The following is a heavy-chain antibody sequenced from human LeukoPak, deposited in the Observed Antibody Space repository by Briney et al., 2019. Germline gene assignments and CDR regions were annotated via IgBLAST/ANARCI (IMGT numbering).Heavy chain of an antibody. CDR3: ASARRFWSGYPNYYYYYYMDV. D-gene: IGHD3-3*01. Sequence: SETLSLTCTVSGGSISSSTNYWGWIRQPPGKGLEWIGEINHSGSTNYNPSLKSRVTISVDTSKNQFSLKLSSVTAADTAVYYCASARRFWSGYPNYYYYYYMDVWGKGTTVTVSS. J-gene: IGHJ6*03. CDR2: INHSGST. CDR1: GGSISSSTNY. V-gene: IGHV4-39*07.